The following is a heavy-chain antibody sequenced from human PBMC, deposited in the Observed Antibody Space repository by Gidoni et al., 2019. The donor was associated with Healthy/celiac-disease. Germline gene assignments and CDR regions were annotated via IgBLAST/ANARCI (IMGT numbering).Heavy chain of an antibody. CDR2: IWYDGSNK. D-gene: IGHD2-8*02. CDR3: ARDNTGLFDY. V-gene: IGHV3-33*01. Sequence: QVQLVESGGGVVQPGRSLRLSCAASGFTFSSYGMHGVRQAPGKGLGWVAVIWYDGSNKYYADSVKGRFTISRDNSKNTLYLQMNSLRAEDTAVYYCARDNTGLFDYWGQGTLVTVSS. CDR1: GFTFSSYG. J-gene: IGHJ4*02.